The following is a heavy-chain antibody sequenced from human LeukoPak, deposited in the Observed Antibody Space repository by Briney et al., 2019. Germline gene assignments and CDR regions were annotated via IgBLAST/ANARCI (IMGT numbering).Heavy chain of an antibody. Sequence: GGSLRLSCAASGFTFSSYEVNWVRQAPGKGLEWISYISSSGSTIYYADSVKGRFTISRDNTKNSVSLQMNSLSAEDTAVYYCATGAAGTRFLDSLEIWGQGTMVTVSS. CDR2: ISSSGSTI. CDR1: GFTFSSYE. V-gene: IGHV3-48*03. J-gene: IGHJ3*02. CDR3: ATGAAGTRFLDSLEI. D-gene: IGHD1-1*01.